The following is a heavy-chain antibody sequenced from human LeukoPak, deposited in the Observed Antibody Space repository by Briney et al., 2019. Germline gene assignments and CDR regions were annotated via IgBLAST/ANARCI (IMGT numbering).Heavy chain of an antibody. Sequence: GGSLRLSCAASGFTVSSNYMSWVRQAPGKGLERVSVIYSGGSTYYADSVKGRFTISRDNSKNTLYLQMNSLRAEDTAVYYCARDPEYYYYMDVWGKGTTVTVSS. CDR2: IYSGGST. CDR1: GFTVSSNY. J-gene: IGHJ6*03. CDR3: ARDPEYYYYMDV. V-gene: IGHV3-53*01. D-gene: IGHD1-14*01.